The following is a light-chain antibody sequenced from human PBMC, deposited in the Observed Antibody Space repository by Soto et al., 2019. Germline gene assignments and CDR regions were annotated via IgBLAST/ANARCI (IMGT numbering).Light chain of an antibody. V-gene: IGKV3-15*01. CDR2: DKS. CDR1: QSVNHN. CDR3: QQGNNWRRRN. J-gene: IGKJ5*01. Sequence: MTESPDTLSAYPKERVSLSCRASQSVNHNLAWYLQKPGQAPRLLIYDKSSRAPGVPARFSRSETGTDFTLTFNCLDSAVFGGYCCQQGNNWRRRNFGRGTRLEIK.